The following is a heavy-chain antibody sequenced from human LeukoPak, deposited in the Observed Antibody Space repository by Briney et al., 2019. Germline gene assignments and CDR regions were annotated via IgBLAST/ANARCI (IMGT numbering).Heavy chain of an antibody. Sequence: PSETLSLTCTVSGGSISSYYWSWIRQPPGKGLEWHGYIYYSGSTNYNPSLKSRVTISVDTSKNQFSLKLSSVTAADTAVYYCAREGRTTTVTYDAFDIWGQGTMVTVSS. CDR3: AREGRTTTVTYDAFDI. CDR2: IYYSGST. J-gene: IGHJ3*02. CDR1: GGSISSYY. V-gene: IGHV4-59*01. D-gene: IGHD4-17*01.